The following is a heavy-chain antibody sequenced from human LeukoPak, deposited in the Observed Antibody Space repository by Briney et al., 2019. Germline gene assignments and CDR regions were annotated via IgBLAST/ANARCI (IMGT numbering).Heavy chain of an antibody. CDR3: ARFSSECSDDSCYLDY. CDR2: MNPNSGNT. Sequence: ASVKVSCKASGYTFTSYDINWVRQATGQGLEWMGWMNPNSGNTGYAQKFQGRVTMTRNTSISTAYMELSSLRSEDTAVYYCARFSSECSDDSCYLDYWGQGTLVTVSS. V-gene: IGHV1-8*01. CDR1: GYTFTSYD. D-gene: IGHD3-22*01. J-gene: IGHJ4*02.